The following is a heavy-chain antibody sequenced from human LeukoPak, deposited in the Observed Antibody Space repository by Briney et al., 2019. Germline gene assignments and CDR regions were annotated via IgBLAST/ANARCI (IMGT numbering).Heavy chain of an antibody. CDR1: GGSFSGYY. J-gene: IGHJ4*02. CDR3: ARLGLYGSGSYYQRGRPTPYFDY. V-gene: IGHV4-34*01. D-gene: IGHD3-10*01. CDR2: INHSGST. Sequence: SETLSLTCAVYGGSFSGYYWSWIRQPPGKGLEWIGEINHSGSTNYNPSLKSRVTISVDTSKNQFSLKLSSVTAADTAVYYCARLGLYGSGSYYQRGRPTPYFDYWGQGTLVTVSS.